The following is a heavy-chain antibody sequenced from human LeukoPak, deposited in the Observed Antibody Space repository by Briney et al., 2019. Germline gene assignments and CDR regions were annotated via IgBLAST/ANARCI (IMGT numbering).Heavy chain of an antibody. Sequence: ASVKVSCKASGYTFTGYYMHWVRQAPGQGLEWMGWINPNSGGTNYAQKFQGRVTMTRDTSISTAYMELSRLRSDDTAVYYCARLDPYYYYTDVWGKGTTVTVSS. J-gene: IGHJ6*03. CDR3: ARLDPYYYYTDV. D-gene: IGHD3-9*01. CDR2: INPNSGGT. CDR1: GYTFTGYY. V-gene: IGHV1-2*02.